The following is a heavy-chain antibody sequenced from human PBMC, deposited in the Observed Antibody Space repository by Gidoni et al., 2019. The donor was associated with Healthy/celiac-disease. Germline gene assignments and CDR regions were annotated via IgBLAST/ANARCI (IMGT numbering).Heavy chain of an antibody. CDR2: IYYSGST. CDR1: VVSISSYY. CDR3: ARGYSYGVGDFDY. Sequence: QVQLQVSGPGLVKPSETLSPTCTVSVVSISSYYWSWIRQPPGKGLEWIGYIYYSGSTNYNPSLKSRVTISVDTSKNQFSLKLSSVTAADTAVYYCARGYSYGVGDFDYWGQGTLVTVSS. V-gene: IGHV4-59*01. D-gene: IGHD5-18*01. J-gene: IGHJ4*02.